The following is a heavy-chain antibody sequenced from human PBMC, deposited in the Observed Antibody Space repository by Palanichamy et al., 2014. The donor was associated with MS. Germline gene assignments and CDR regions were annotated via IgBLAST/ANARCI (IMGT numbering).Heavy chain of an antibody. D-gene: IGHD2-8*02. V-gene: IGHV4-59*08. CDR3: AKWPYCTGGTCQHDY. J-gene: IGHJ4*02. CDR2: IYYSGST. Sequence: QVQLQESGPGLVKPSETLSLTCTVSGGSISNYYWSWIRQPPGKGLEWIGYIYYSGSTYYNPSLKSRVTISIDTSRNQFSLKLSSVTAADMAVYYCAKWPYCTGGTCQHDYWGQGTLVTVSS. CDR1: GGSISNYY.